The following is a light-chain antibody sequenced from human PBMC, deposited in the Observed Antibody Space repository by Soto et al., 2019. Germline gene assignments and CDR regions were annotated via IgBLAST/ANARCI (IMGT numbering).Light chain of an antibody. CDR1: QSVLYSSNNQNY. Sequence: DIVMTQSPDSLAVSLGERATINCKSSQSVLYSSNNQNYLAWYQQKPGQPPKLLIYWASTRESGVPDRFSGSGSGTDFTLTISSLQAEDVAVYYCQQYNNWPLTFGGGTTVEIK. V-gene: IGKV4-1*01. CDR2: WAS. J-gene: IGKJ4*01. CDR3: QQYNNWPLT.